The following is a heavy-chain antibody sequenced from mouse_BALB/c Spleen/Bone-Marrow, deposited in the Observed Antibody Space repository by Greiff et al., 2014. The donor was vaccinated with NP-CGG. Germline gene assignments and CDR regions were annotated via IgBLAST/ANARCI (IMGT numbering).Heavy chain of an antibody. Sequence: VKLQESGAELARPGASVELSCKASGYTFTGYWVQWVKQRSGQGLEWIGTIYPGDGDTRYTQKFKGKATLTADKSSSTAYMQLSSLASEDSAVYYCARSNYPYAMDYWGQGTSVTVSS. CDR1: GYTFTGYW. J-gene: IGHJ4*01. CDR2: IYPGDGDT. D-gene: IGHD2-5*01. CDR3: ARSNYPYAMDY. V-gene: IGHV1-87*01.